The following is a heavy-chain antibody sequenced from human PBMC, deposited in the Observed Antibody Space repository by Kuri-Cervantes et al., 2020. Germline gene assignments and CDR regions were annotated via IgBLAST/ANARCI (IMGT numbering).Heavy chain of an antibody. V-gene: IGHV4-59*01. Sequence: GSLRLSCTVSGGFISTYYWSWIRQPPGKGLEWIGYIYNGGSTKYNPSLESRVTMSVDTSKNQFSLRLNSVTAADTAVYYCARISGDTKNFDYWGQGTLVTVSS. J-gene: IGHJ4*02. CDR2: IYNGGST. CDR3: ARISGDTKNFDY. CDR1: GGFISTYY. D-gene: IGHD3-10*01.